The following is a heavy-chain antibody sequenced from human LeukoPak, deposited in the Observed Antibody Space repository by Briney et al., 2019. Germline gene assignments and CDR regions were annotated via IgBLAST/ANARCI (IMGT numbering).Heavy chain of an antibody. Sequence: ASVKVSCKASGYTFSNYGIIWVRQAPGQGLEWMGWISTYNGNTNYIQKLQGRVTVTTDTSTSTIYMELRSLRSDDTAVYYCARDTSCSTTSCFPYYMDVWGSGTTVTVSS. CDR1: GYTFSNYG. D-gene: IGHD2-2*01. J-gene: IGHJ6*03. CDR3: ARDTSCSTTSCFPYYMDV. CDR2: ISTYNGNT. V-gene: IGHV1-18*01.